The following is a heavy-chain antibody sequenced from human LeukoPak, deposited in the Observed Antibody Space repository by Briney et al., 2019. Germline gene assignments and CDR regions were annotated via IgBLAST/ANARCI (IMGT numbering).Heavy chain of an antibody. Sequence: PGRSLRLSCAASGFTFSSYAMHWVRQAPGKGLEWVAVISYDGSNKYYADSVKGRFTISRDNPKNTLYMQMNSLRAEDTAVYYCARGSKWELAPVDYWGQGSLVTVSS. CDR1: GFTFSSYA. D-gene: IGHD4-23*01. J-gene: IGHJ4*02. V-gene: IGHV3-30*04. CDR3: ARGSKWELAPVDY. CDR2: ISYDGSNK.